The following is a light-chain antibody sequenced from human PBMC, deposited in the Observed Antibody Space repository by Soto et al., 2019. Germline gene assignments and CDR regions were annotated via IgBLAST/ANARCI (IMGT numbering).Light chain of an antibody. V-gene: IGKV1-27*01. CDR3: LKYNSAPWP. CDR2: DAS. CDR1: QGISNY. J-gene: IGKJ1*01. Sequence: DIQMTQSPSSMSASGGDRVTITCRASQGISNYLAWYQQKPGKVPKLLIHDASTFQSGVPARFSRRGSGTDFTLSISSLQPEGVATYYCLKYNSAPWPFGQGNKGEL.